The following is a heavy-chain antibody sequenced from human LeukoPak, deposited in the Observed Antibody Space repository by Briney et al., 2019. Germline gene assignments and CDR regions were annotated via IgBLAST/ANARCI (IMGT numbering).Heavy chain of an antibody. CDR3: ARDKAHSYGRYFDP. CDR1: GDSISTYY. Sequence: SETLSLTCSVAGDSISTYYWNWIRQTPGKGLEWIGHISNGNTEYNPSLKSRVTISVDTSKNQISLKLTSVTAADTAVYYCARDKAHSYGRYFDPWGQGALVTVSS. J-gene: IGHJ5*02. V-gene: IGHV4-59*01. D-gene: IGHD5-18*01. CDR2: ISNGNT.